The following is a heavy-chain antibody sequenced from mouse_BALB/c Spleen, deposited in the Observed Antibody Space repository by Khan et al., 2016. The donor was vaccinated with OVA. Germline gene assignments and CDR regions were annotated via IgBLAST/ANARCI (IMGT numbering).Heavy chain of an antibody. CDR2: ISYSGST. D-gene: IGHD2-3*01. CDR3: ARRGDGYYGAMDY. V-gene: IGHV3-2*02. J-gene: IGHJ4*01. Sequence: VQLKQSGPGLVKPSQSLSLTCTVTGYSITSDSAWNLIRQFPGNKLEWIVYISYSGSTSYNPSLKSRISMTLDTSKNQFFLQLNSVTTEDTATYYCARRGDGYYGAMDYWGQGTSVTVSS. CDR1: GYSITSDSA.